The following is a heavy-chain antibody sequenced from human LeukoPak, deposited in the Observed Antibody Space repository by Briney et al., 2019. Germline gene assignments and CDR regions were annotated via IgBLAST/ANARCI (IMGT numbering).Heavy chain of an antibody. CDR3: AKDIQLST. Sequence: GGSLILSCAASGFTFSVAAMTWVRQAPGKGLEWVSLIGASGESTCYADSVEGRFTISRDNSKNTLSLQMNSLRVEDTAMYFCAKDIQLSTWGLGTMVTVSS. J-gene: IGHJ3*01. V-gene: IGHV3-23*01. D-gene: IGHD5-24*01. CDR2: IGASGEST. CDR1: GFTFSVAA.